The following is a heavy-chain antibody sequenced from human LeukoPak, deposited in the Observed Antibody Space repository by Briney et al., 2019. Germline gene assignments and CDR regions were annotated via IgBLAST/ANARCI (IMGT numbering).Heavy chain of an antibody. CDR3: ARSQEGELVFDY. Sequence: PGGSLRLSCAVSGFTVSSDYMTWVRQAPGKGLEWVSVIYSGGNTYYADSVKGRFTISRDNSKNTLYLQMNSLRAEDTAVYYCARSQEGELVFDYWGQGTLVTVSS. V-gene: IGHV3-66*01. D-gene: IGHD1-26*01. J-gene: IGHJ4*02. CDR1: GFTVSSDY. CDR2: IYSGGNT.